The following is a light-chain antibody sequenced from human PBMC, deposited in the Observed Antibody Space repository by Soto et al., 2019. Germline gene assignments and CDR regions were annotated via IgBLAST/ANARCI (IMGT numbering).Light chain of an antibody. J-gene: IGKJ2*01. V-gene: IGKV2-30*01. CDR2: QIS. CDR1: QSLVDSDGNTY. CDR3: LQATHWPHT. Sequence: DVVMTQSPFFLPVTLGQPASVTCRSTQSLVDSDGNTYLIWFHQRPGQSPRRLIYQISNRDSGVPDRFSGTGSGTEFTLQISRVEAEDVGVYYCLQATHWPHTFGQGTKLEI.